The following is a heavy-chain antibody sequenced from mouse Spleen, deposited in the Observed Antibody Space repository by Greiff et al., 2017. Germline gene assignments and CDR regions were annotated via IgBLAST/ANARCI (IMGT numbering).Heavy chain of an antibody. CDR3: TRSYGNYPAWFAY. CDR1: GYTFTSYY. CDR2: INPSNGGT. Sequence: QVQLQQSGAELVKPGASVKLSCKASGYTFTSYYMYWVKQRPGQGLEWIGEINPSNGGTNFNEKFKSKATLTVDKSSSTAYMQLSSLTSEDSAVYYCTRSYGNYPAWFAYWGQGTLVTVSA. D-gene: IGHD2-10*02. V-gene: IGHV1S81*02. J-gene: IGHJ3*01.